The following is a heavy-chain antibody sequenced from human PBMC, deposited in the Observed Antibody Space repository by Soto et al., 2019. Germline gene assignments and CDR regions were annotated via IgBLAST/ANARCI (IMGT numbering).Heavy chain of an antibody. J-gene: IGHJ6*02. D-gene: IGHD2-2*01. CDR2: IIPIFGTT. CDR3: ARGKYRISLYYYYYDVLGV. Sequence: ASVKVSCKASGDTFTRYGVSWVRQAPGQGLEWMGGIIPIFGTTNYAQKFQDRVTISADESTSIAYAELSSLRSEDTAVYYCARGKYRISLYYYYYDVLGVWGQGTTGSVS. V-gene: IGHV1-69*13. CDR1: GDTFTRYG.